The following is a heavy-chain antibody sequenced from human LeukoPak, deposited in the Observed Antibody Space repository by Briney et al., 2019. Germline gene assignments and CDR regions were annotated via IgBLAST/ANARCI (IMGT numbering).Heavy chain of an antibody. CDR2: ISSSGSTI. V-gene: IGHV3-48*04. Sequence: GGSLRLSCAASGFTFSSYAMSWVRQAPGKGLEWVSYISSSGSTIYYADSVKGRFTISRDNAKNSLYLQMNSLRAEDTAVYYCARDNDVGDSYGLDWGQGTLVTVSS. CDR1: GFTFSSYA. D-gene: IGHD5-18*01. J-gene: IGHJ4*02. CDR3: ARDNDVGDSYGLD.